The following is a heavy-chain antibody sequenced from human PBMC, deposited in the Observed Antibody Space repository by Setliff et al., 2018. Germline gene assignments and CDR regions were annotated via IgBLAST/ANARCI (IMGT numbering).Heavy chain of an antibody. J-gene: IGHJ3*02. CDR2: IYYSGST. CDR1: GGSISSGGYY. Sequence: PSETLSLTCTVSGGSISSGGYYWSWIRQHPGMGLEWIGYIYYSGSTYHNPSLKTLVTIXXXTSKNQFSLKXSSVTAADTAVYYCARCSGSYDAFDIWGQGTMVTVSS. D-gene: IGHD1-26*01. V-gene: IGHV4-31*01. CDR3: ARCSGSYDAFDI.